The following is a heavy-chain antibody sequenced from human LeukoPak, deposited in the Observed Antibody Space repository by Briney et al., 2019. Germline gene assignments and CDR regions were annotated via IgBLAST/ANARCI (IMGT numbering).Heavy chain of an antibody. CDR2: ISPGGYST. J-gene: IGHJ4*02. D-gene: IGHD3-10*01. Sequence: GGSLGLSCAASGFTFSTYAMGWVRQAPGKGLEWVSAISPGGYSTYYADSVKGRYTISRDDSKNTLFLQMSSLRVEDTAVYYCARDGVFGSNCCYHFDYWGQGTLVTVSS. CDR1: GFTFSTYA. V-gene: IGHV3-23*01. CDR3: ARDGVFGSNCCYHFDY.